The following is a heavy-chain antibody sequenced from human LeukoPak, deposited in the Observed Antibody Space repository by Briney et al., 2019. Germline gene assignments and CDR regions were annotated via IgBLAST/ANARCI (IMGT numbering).Heavy chain of an antibody. CDR1: GYTLTELS. Sequence: GASVKVSCKVSGYTLTELSMHWVRQAPGKGLEWMGGFDPEDGETIYAQKFQGRVTITRDTSASTAYMELSSLRSEDTAVYYCAILPWEVTAILTVGYWGQGTLVTVSS. V-gene: IGHV1-24*01. CDR3: AILPWEVTAILTVGY. D-gene: IGHD2-21*02. CDR2: FDPEDGET. J-gene: IGHJ4*02.